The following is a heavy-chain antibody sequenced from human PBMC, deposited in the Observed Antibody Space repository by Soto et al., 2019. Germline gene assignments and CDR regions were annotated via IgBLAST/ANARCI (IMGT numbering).Heavy chain of an antibody. Sequence: ASETLSLTCTVSGGSISSGGYYWSWIRQHPERGLEWMGYINYRGTTNYSPSLNSRILISIDTSKNQFSLRLTSVTAADTAVYYCARDAPGVAPYWGQGTLVTVSS. D-gene: IGHD2-15*01. CDR1: GGSISSGGYY. J-gene: IGHJ4*02. CDR3: ARDAPGVAPY. CDR2: INYRGTT. V-gene: IGHV4-31*03.